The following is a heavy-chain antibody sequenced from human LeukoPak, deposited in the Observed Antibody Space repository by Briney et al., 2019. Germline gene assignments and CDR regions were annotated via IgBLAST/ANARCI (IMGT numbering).Heavy chain of an antibody. CDR2: ISYEGSNK. D-gene: IGHD1-1*01. CDR1: GFTFRDYA. J-gene: IGHJ4*02. Sequence: GRSLRLSCTASGFTFRDYAMPWVRQAPGEGLEWVALISYEGSNKYYADSVKGRFTISRDNSKNTLYLEVNSLRAEDTAVYYCARVSADNRHAIGFFFDSWGQGTLVTVSS. V-gene: IGHV3-30-3*01. CDR3: ARVSADNRHAIGFFFDS.